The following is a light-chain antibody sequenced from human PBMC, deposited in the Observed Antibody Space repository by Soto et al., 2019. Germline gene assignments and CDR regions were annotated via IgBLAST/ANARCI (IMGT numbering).Light chain of an antibody. CDR3: QQYNNWPGA. Sequence: MTQSPATLSVSPGERATLSCRASQSVSSNLAWYQQKPGQAPRLLIYGASTRATGIPARFSGSGSGTEFTLTISSLQSEDFAVYYCQQYNNWPGAFGQGTKVEIK. CDR2: GAS. V-gene: IGKV3-15*01. J-gene: IGKJ1*01. CDR1: QSVSSN.